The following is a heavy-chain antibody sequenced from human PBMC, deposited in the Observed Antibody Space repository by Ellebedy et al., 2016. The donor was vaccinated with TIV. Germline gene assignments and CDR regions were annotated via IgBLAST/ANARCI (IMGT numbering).Heavy chain of an antibody. CDR1: GFTFSSYS. J-gene: IGHJ6*02. CDR2: ISSSSSYI. Sequence: GGSLRLSCAAPGFTFSSYSMNWVRQAPGKGLEWVSSISSSSSYIYYADSVKGRFTISRDNAKNSLYLQMNSLRAEDTAVYYCARELGTSTSWYYYYGMDVWGQGTTVTVSS. V-gene: IGHV3-21*01. D-gene: IGHD6-13*01. CDR3: ARELGTSTSWYYYYGMDV.